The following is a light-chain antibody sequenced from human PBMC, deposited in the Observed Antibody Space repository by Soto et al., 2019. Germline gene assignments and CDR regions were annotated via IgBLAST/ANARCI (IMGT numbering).Light chain of an antibody. CDR2: DAS. J-gene: IGKJ3*01. V-gene: IGKV1-33*01. CDR3: QHCDYLPI. Sequence: DIQMTQSPSTLSASVGDRVTITCRASQSIKNWLAWYQQKPGEAPKLLIYDASILEAGVPPRFSGSGSGTDFTLTISGLQPEDVATYYCQHCDYLPIFGPGTTVDFK. CDR1: QSIKNW.